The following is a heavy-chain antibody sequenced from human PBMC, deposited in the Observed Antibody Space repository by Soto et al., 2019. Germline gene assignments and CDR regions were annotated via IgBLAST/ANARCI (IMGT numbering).Heavy chain of an antibody. Sequence: QVQLVQSGAEVKKPGASVKVSCKASGYTFTSYGISWVRQAPGQGLEWMGWISAYNGNTNYAQKLQGRVTMTTDTXTXTXXMELRSLRSDDTAVYYCARDHPFPIVVVTDDAFDIWGQGTMVTVSS. V-gene: IGHV1-18*01. CDR1: GYTFTSYG. D-gene: IGHD2-21*02. CDR2: ISAYNGNT. CDR3: ARDHPFPIVVVTDDAFDI. J-gene: IGHJ3*02.